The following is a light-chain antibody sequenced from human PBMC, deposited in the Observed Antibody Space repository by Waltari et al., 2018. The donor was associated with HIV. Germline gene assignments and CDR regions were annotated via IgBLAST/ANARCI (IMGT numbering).Light chain of an antibody. V-gene: IGLV3-25*03. J-gene: IGLJ3*02. Sequence: SYDVTQPSSVSVSPGQTARITCSGYELPDQFVSWYHQKPGQAPVLVICQDTQRPSGIPERFSGSSSGTVATLTIRGVRTEDEADYHCQSADLSGTYWVFGGGTKLTVL. CDR1: ELPDQF. CDR2: QDT. CDR3: QSADLSGTYWV.